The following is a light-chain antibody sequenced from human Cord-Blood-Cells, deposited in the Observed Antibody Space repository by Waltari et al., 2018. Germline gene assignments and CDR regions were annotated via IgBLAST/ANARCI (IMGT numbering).Light chain of an antibody. Sequence: QSALTQPRSVSGSPGQSVTISCTGTSSDVGGYNYVSWYQQHPGKAPKLMIYDVSKRPSGVPDRFSGSKSGNTASLTISGLQAEEEADYYCCSDAGSRVVGGGTKLTVL. CDR1: SSDVGGYNY. J-gene: IGLJ3*02. CDR2: DVS. CDR3: CSDAGSRV. V-gene: IGLV2-11*01.